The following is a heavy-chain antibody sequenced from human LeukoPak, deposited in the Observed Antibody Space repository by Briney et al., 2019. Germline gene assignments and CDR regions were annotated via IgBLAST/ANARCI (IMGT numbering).Heavy chain of an antibody. V-gene: IGHV3-73*01. CDR3: TGMWIQLWLSSEAFDI. J-gene: IGHJ3*02. CDR2: IRSKANSYAT. D-gene: IGHD5-18*01. CDR1: GFTFSGSA. Sequence: GVSLRLSCAASGFTFSGSAMHWVRQASGKGLEWVGRIRSKANSYATAYAASVKGRFTISRDDSKNTAYLQMNSLKTEDTAVYYCTGMWIQLWLSSEAFDIWGQGTMVTVSS.